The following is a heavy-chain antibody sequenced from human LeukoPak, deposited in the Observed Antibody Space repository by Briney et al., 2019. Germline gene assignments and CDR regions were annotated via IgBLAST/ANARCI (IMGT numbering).Heavy chain of an antibody. D-gene: IGHD3-16*01. Sequence: GASVKVSCKASGYTFTNYAIHWVRQAPGQRLEWMGWINAGNGNTKYSQKFQGRATITRDTSASTVYMEVSSLRSEDTAVYYCARAPGGDYWGQGTLVTVSS. CDR3: ARAPGGDY. CDR1: GYTFTNYA. V-gene: IGHV1-3*01. J-gene: IGHJ4*02. CDR2: INAGNGNT.